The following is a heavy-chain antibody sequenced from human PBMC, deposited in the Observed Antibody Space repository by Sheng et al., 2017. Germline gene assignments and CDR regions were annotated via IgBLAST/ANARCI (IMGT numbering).Heavy chain of an antibody. J-gene: IGHJ4*02. CDR1: GFTFSRYD. D-gene: IGHD2-15*01. CDR2: ISGSGGST. V-gene: IGHV3-23*01. Sequence: EVQVLESGGGLVQPGGSLRLSCAASGFTFSRYDMSWVRQAPGKGLEWVSAISGSGGSTDYADSVKGRFTISRDNSKNTLYVQMNSLRAEDTAVYYCAKKGAGQWCSGGSRQTLYYFDYWGQGTLVTVSS. CDR3: AKKGAGQWCSGGSRQTLYYFDY.